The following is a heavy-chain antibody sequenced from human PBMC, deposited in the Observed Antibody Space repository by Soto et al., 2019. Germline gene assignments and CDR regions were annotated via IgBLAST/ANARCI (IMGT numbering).Heavy chain of an antibody. J-gene: IGHJ4*02. CDR1: GGTFSSYT. CDR3: ARLLSYCGGDCYSGDY. V-gene: IGHV1-69*02. Sequence: QVQLVQSGAEVKKPGSSVKVSCKASGGTFSSYTISWVRQAPGQGLEWMGRIIPILGIANYAQKFQGRVTSTADKSTSTAYMELSSLRSEDTAVYYCARLLSYCGGDCYSGDYWGQGTLVTVSS. CDR2: IIPILGIA. D-gene: IGHD2-21*02.